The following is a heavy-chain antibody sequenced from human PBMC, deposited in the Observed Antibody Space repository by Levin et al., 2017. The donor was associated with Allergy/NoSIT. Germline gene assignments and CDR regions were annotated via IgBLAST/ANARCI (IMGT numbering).Heavy chain of an antibody. V-gene: IGHV1-3*01. D-gene: IGHD3-16*02. CDR3: AVWGSYRSASEYYFDY. Sequence: GESLKISCKASGYTFTSYAMHWVRQAPGQRLEWMGWINAGNGNTKYSQKFQGRVTITRDTSASTAYMELSSLRSEDTAVYYCAVWGSYRSASEYYFDYWGQGTLVTVSS. CDR1: GYTFTSYA. CDR2: INAGNGNT. J-gene: IGHJ4*02.